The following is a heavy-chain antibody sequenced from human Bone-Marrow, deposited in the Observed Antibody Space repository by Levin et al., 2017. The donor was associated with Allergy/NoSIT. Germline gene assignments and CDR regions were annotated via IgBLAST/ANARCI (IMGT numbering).Heavy chain of an antibody. D-gene: IGHD3-16*01. CDR1: GFTFENHG. Sequence: PGGSLRLSCVGSGFTFENHGIHWVRQAPGKGLEWVSVLSYDGTTEYYADSVKGRLTSSRDNSKNTVYLQIQSLTADDTAVYYCARTGGNHRHAFGSWGQGILVTVSS. J-gene: IGHJ4*02. CDR2: LSYDGTTE. CDR3: ARTGGNHRHAFGS. V-gene: IGHV3-30*03.